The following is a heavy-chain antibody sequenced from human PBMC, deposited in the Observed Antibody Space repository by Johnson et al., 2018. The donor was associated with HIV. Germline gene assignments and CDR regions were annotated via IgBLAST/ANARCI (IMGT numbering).Heavy chain of an antibody. CDR2: INHDGSEK. CDR3: VRDLPYCSGDSFDI. D-gene: IGHD2-15*01. CDR1: GFMFGTYW. Sequence: VQLVESGGGLVQPGGSRRLSCAASGFMFGTYWMSWVRQGPGKGLEWVGNINHDGSEKYYVGSVKGRFTISRDNTKNSLYLQMNSLRVEDTAVYYCVRDLPYCSGDSFDIWGQGTMVTVSS. J-gene: IGHJ3*02. V-gene: IGHV3-7*05.